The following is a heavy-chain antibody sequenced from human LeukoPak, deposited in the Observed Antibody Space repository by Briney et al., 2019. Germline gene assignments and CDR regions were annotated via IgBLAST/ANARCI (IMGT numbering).Heavy chain of an antibody. CDR3: ARDRWTITMIEREGWFDP. D-gene: IGHD3-22*01. CDR2: INPNSGGT. CDR1: GYTFTGYY. Sequence: ASVKVSCKASGYTFTGYYMHWVRQAPGQGLEWMGWINPNSGGTNYAQKFQGRVTMARDTSISTAYMELSRLRSDDTAVYYCARDRWTITMIEREGWFDPWGQGTLVTVSS. J-gene: IGHJ5*02. V-gene: IGHV1-2*02.